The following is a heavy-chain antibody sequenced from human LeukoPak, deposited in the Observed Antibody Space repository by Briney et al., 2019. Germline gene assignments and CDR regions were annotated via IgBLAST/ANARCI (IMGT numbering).Heavy chain of an antibody. V-gene: IGHV3-9*01. CDR2: VTSNSGSI. D-gene: IGHD3-16*01. CDR1: GFTFDDYA. CDR3: AKGATGYYHYGMDG. Sequence: GGSLRLSCATSGFTFDDYAMHWDRQAPGKGLEWVSVVTSNSGSIGYADSVKGRFTISRDNAKNSLYLQMNSLRPEDTALYYCAKGATGYYHYGMDGWGQGTTVTVSS. J-gene: IGHJ6*02.